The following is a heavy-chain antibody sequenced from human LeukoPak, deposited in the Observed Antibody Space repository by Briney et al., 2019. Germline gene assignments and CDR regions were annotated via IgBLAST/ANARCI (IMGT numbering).Heavy chain of an antibody. V-gene: IGHV3-21*01. CDR1: GFTFSSYS. Sequence: PGGSLRLSCAASGFTFSSYSVNWVRQAPGKGLEWVSSISSSSSYIYYADSVKGRFTISRDNAKNSLYLQMNSLRAEDTAVYYCARTSPALGYSSGWYPTVTFDYWGQGTLVTVSS. CDR2: ISSSSSYI. CDR3: ARTSPALGYSSGWYPTVTFDY. D-gene: IGHD6-19*01. J-gene: IGHJ4*02.